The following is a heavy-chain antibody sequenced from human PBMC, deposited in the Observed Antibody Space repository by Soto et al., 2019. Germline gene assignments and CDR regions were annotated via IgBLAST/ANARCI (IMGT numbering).Heavy chain of an antibody. CDR2: ISSGGSTI. CDR1: GFTFSSNE. D-gene: IGHD2-8*01. CDR3: ARFNIVLDRNFDY. Sequence: EVQLVESGGGLVQPGGSLRLSCAASGFTFSSNEMSWVRQAPGKGLEWVSYISSGGSTIYYADSVKGRFTISRDNAKNSLYLQTNSLRAEDTAVYYCARFNIVLDRNFDYWGQGTLVTVSS. V-gene: IGHV3-48*03. J-gene: IGHJ4*02.